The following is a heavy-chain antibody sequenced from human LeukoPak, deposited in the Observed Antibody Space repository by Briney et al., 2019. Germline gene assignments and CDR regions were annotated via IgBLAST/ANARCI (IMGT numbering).Heavy chain of an antibody. CDR1: GFTFSSYS. CDR2: ISSSSSYI. J-gene: IGHJ4*02. Sequence: GGSLRLSCAASGFTFSSYSMNWVRQAPGKGLEWVSSISSSSSYIYYADSVKGRFTISRDNAKNSLYLQMNSLRAEDTAVYYCAKTEALSGWYHFYDYWGQGTLVTVSS. D-gene: IGHD6-19*01. CDR3: AKTEALSGWYHFYDY. V-gene: IGHV3-21*01.